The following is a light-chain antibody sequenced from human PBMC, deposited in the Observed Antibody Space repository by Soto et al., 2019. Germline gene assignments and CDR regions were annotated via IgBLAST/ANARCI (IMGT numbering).Light chain of an antibody. J-gene: IGKJ2*01. CDR3: QQYNSLPYT. Sequence: DIQMTQSPSTLSASVGDRVTITCRASQSISSWLAWYQQKPGKAPKLLIYKASSLESGVPSRFSGSGSGTEFTFTISSLQPDDFATYYCQQYNSLPYTFGQGTKLEIK. CDR2: KAS. V-gene: IGKV1-5*03. CDR1: QSISSW.